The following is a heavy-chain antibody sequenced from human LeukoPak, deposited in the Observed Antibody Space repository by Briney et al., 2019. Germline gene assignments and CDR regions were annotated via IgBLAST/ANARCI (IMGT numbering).Heavy chain of an antibody. CDR1: GGSISSYY. D-gene: IGHD6-13*01. Sequence: SETLSLTCTVSGGSISSYYWSWLRQPPGTGLEWLGYIYYSGSTNYNPSLKSRVTISVDTSKNQFSLKLSSVTAADTAVYYCARDYWGSSWYGGAFDIWGQGTMVTVSS. CDR2: IYYSGST. CDR3: ARDYWGSSWYGGAFDI. V-gene: IGHV4-59*01. J-gene: IGHJ3*02.